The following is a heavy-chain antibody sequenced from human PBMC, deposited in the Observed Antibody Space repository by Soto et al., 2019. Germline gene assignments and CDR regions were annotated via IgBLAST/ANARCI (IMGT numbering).Heavy chain of an antibody. CDR2: IHYSGNT. V-gene: IGHV4-39*01. CDR3: ARGAAGRLRQGGLDV. Sequence: QLQLQESGPGLVKPSETLSLTCSVSGGSISSSSYYWVWIRQPPEKGLEWIGSIHYSGNTYYNPSLKSRVTISVDTSKNEFSLKLSSVTAADTAVYYCARGAAGRLRQGGLDVWGQGTTVTVSS. D-gene: IGHD6-6*01. J-gene: IGHJ6*02. CDR1: GGSISSSSYY.